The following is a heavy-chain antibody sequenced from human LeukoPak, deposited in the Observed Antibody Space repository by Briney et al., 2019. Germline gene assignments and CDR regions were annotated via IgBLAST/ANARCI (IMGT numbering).Heavy chain of an antibody. D-gene: IGHD1-26*01. CDR3: ARDKRRSGSGPFDY. V-gene: IGHV1-2*02. CDR1: GYTFTGYY. J-gene: IGHJ4*02. CDR2: INPNSGGT. Sequence: ASVKVSCKASGYTFTGYYMHWVRQAPGQGLEWMGWINPNSGGTNYAQKFQGRVTMTRDTSISTAYMELSRLRYDDTAVYYCARDKRRSGSGPFDYWGQGTLVTVSS.